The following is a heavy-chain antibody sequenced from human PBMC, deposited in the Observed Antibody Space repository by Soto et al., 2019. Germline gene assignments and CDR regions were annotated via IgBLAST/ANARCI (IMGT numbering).Heavy chain of an antibody. CDR3: AKSAGYCSSTSCYGNAFDI. Sequence: GGSLRLSCAASGFTFSSYGMHWVRQAPGKGLEWVAVISYDGSNKYYADSVKGRFTISRDNSKNTLYLQMNSLRAEDTAVYYCAKSAGYCSSTSCYGNAFDIWGQGTMVTVSS. CDR2: ISYDGSNK. V-gene: IGHV3-30*18. CDR1: GFTFSSYG. D-gene: IGHD2-2*01. J-gene: IGHJ3*02.